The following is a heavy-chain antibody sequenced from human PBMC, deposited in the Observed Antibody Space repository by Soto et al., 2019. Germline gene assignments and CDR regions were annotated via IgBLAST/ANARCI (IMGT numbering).Heavy chain of an antibody. J-gene: IGHJ4*02. Sequence: PGGSLRLSCAASGFTFNTAWMHWVRHTPGNGLEWVGRIKSRDSGGAIHYGAPVEGRFTLSRDDSRDTVHLEMNSLRTEDTAVYYCAAELHDCGAYVFDYWGQGFLVPGSS. D-gene: IGHD2-21*01. V-gene: IGHV3-15*07. CDR1: GFTFNTAW. CDR3: AAELHDCGAYVFDY. CDR2: IKSRDSGGAI.